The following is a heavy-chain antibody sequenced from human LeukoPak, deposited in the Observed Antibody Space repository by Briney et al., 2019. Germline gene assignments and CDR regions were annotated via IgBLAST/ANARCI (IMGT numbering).Heavy chain of an antibody. CDR1: SGSISSYY. V-gene: IGHV4-59*12. Sequence: SETLSLTCTVSSGSISSYYWSWIRQPPGKGLEWIGYIYYSGSTNYNPSLKSRVTISVDTSKNQFSLKLSSVTAADTAVYYCARDDGRLTHLFYWGQGTLVTVSS. J-gene: IGHJ4*02. CDR2: IYYSGST. CDR3: ARDDGRLTHLFY. D-gene: IGHD1-14*01.